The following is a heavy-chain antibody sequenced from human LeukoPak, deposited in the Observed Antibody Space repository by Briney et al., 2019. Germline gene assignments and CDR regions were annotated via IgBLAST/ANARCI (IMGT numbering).Heavy chain of an antibody. CDR3: ARSRSYYPFDI. D-gene: IGHD1-26*01. V-gene: IGHV3-72*01. Sequence: GGSLRLSCAASGFTFSDHYMDWVRQAAGKGLEWIGRIRNKVNGYTTVYAASVKGRFTISRDDSKNSLYLQMNSLKTEDTAVYYCARSRSYYPFDIWGQGTMVTVSS. J-gene: IGHJ3*02. CDR2: IRNKVNGYTT. CDR1: GFTFSDHY.